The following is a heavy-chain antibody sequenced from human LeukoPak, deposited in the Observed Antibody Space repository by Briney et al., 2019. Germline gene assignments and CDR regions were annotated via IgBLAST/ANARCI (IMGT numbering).Heavy chain of an antibody. CDR2: IYYSGST. J-gene: IGHJ5*02. Sequence: SETLSLTCTVSGGSISSYYWSWIRQPPGKGLEWIGYIYYSGSTNYNPSLKSRVTISVDTSKNQFSLKLSSVTAADTAVYYCARDYVGYYGSGSYYRWFDPWGQGTLVTVSS. CDR3: ARDYVGYYGSGSYYRWFDP. V-gene: IGHV4-59*01. D-gene: IGHD3-10*01. CDR1: GGSISSYY.